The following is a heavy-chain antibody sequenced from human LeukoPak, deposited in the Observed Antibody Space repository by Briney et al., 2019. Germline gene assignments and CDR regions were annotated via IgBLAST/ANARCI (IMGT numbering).Heavy chain of an antibody. CDR2: ISSSSSYI. CDR3: ARTPRWDYSSSWYYRDQYFDY. CDR1: GFTFSSYS. D-gene: IGHD6-13*01. Sequence: GGSLRLSCAASGFTFSSYSMNWVRQAPGKGLEWVSSISSSSSYIYYADSVKGRFTISRDNAKNSLYLQMNSLRAEDTAVYYCARTPRWDYSSSWYYRDQYFDYWGQGTLVTVSS. V-gene: IGHV3-21*01. J-gene: IGHJ4*02.